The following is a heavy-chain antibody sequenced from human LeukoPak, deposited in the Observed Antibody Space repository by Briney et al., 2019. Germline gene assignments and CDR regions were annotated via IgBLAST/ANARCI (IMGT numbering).Heavy chain of an antibody. J-gene: IGHJ4*02. Sequence: GGSLRLSCAASGFTFSSYEMNWVRQAPGKGLEWVSAISGSGGSTYYADSVKGRFTTSRDNSKNTLYLQMNSLRAEDTAVYYCAKGLKYYYDSSPSPGMYWGQGTLVTVSS. CDR2: ISGSGGST. CDR1: GFTFSSYE. CDR3: AKGLKYYYDSSPSPGMY. V-gene: IGHV3-23*01. D-gene: IGHD3-22*01.